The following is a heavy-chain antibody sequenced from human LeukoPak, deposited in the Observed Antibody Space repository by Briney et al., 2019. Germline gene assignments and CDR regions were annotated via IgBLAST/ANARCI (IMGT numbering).Heavy chain of an antibody. V-gene: IGHV3-7*01. CDR3: ASGRHDFLH. D-gene: IGHD3/OR15-3a*01. CDR2: INLDGTEQ. Sequence: GGSLRLSCAASGFVFSIYWMTWVRQAPGKGLEWVANINLDGTEQHYVDSSLKGRFTISRDNAKNSLYLQMTSLRVEDTAVYYCASGRHDFLHWGQGTLDTVSS. J-gene: IGHJ4*02. CDR1: GFVFSIYW.